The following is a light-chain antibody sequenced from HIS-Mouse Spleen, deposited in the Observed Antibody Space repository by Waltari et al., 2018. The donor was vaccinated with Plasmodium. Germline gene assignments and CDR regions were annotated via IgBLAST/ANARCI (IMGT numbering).Light chain of an antibody. V-gene: IGLV3-10*01. Sequence: SYELTQPPSVSVSPGQTARITCSGDRLPKKYAYWYQQKSGQAPVLVIYEDSKRPSGIPERFSGSSSGTMATLTISGAQVEDEADYYCYSTDSSGNHRVFGGGTKLTVL. J-gene: IGLJ3*02. CDR2: EDS. CDR1: RLPKKY. CDR3: YSTDSSGNHRV.